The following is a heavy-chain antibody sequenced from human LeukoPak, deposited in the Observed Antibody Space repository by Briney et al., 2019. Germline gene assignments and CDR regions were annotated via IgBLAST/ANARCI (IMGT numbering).Heavy chain of an antibody. CDR2: MGGSGET. V-gene: IGHV3-66*03. Sequence: GSLRLSCAASGFTFTNAWMDWVRQAPGKGLEWVSLMGGSGETFYADSVKGRFTISRDDSKNTVFLQLISLRVEDTAVYSWARDRAATQDRVAFVPSGPRTLVTASS. CDR1: GFTFTNAW. J-gene: IGHJ5*02. D-gene: IGHD2-15*01. CDR3: ARDRAATQDRVAFVP.